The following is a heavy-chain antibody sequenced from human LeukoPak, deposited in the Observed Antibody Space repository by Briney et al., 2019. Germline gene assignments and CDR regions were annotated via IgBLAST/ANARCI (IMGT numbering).Heavy chain of an antibody. V-gene: IGHV4-34*01. CDR1: GGPFSGYF. Sequence: PSETLSLTCAVSGGPFSGYFWSWIHQSSGKGLEWIGEIHNSGTTNYNPSLNSRVTISEDTSKNQFYLNLSSVTAADTAVYYCARSFYYNLGSFPFDFWGQGTLVTVSS. CDR3: ARSFYYNLGSFPFDF. CDR2: IHNSGTT. D-gene: IGHD3-10*01. J-gene: IGHJ4*02.